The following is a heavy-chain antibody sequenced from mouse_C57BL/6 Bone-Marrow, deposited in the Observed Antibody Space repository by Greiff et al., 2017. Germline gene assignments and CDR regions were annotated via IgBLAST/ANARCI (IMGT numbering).Heavy chain of an antibody. CDR2: IDPEDGGT. Sequence: VQLQQSGAELVKPGASVKLSCTASGFNITDYYMHWVKQRTEQGLEWIGRIDPEDGGTKYAPKFQGKATLTADTSSNTAYLQLSSLTSEDTAVYYCASDYGRSYWYFDVWGTGTTVTVSS. CDR3: ASDYGRSYWYFDV. J-gene: IGHJ1*03. D-gene: IGHD1-1*01. CDR1: GFNITDYY. V-gene: IGHV14-2*01.